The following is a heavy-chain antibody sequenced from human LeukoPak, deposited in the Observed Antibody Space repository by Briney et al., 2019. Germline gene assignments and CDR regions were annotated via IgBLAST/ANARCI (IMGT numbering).Heavy chain of an antibody. CDR2: IYYSGST. CDR1: GGSISSSSYY. V-gene: IGHV4-61*01. J-gene: IGHJ5*02. CDR3: AREGHHYDFWSGYYSAWFDP. Sequence: PSETLSLTCTVSGGSISSSSYYWGWIRQPPGKGLEWIGYIYYSGSTNYNPSLKSRVTISVDTSKNQFSLKLSSVTAADTAVYYCAREGHHYDFWSGYYSAWFDPWGQGTLVTVSS. D-gene: IGHD3-3*01.